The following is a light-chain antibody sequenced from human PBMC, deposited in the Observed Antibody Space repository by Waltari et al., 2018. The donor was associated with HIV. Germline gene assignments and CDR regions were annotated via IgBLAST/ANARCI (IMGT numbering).Light chain of an antibody. CDR2: EVS. J-gene: IGLJ3*02. CDR3: SSYTSSSTLV. V-gene: IGLV2-14*01. Sequence: QSALPQPASVSGSPGQSITISCTGTSGDVGGYNYVPWYQQHPGKAPKLMIYEVSNRPSGVSNRFSGSKSGNTASLTISGLQAEDEADYYCSSYTSSSTLVFGGGTKLTVL. CDR1: SGDVGGYNY.